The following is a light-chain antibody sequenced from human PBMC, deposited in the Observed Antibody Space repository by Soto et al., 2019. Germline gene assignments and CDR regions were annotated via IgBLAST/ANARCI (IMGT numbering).Light chain of an antibody. CDR2: NAY. CDR1: QSVDENY. CDR3: HQYAFSPLT. J-gene: IGKJ2*01. Sequence: EIVLTQSPGTLSLSPGERATLSCRASQSVDENYLAWFQQKRGQAPRLLIYNAYTRATGIPDKFSGSGSGTDFTLTISRLEPGDSAVYYCHQYAFSPLTFGQGTNLEIK. V-gene: IGKV3-20*01.